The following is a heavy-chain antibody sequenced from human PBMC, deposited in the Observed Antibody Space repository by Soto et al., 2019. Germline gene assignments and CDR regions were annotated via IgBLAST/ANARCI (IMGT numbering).Heavy chain of an antibody. D-gene: IGHD6-6*01. V-gene: IGHV4-31*01. CDR3: AGVPKIAARPRYFDY. CDR2: IYYSGST. J-gene: IGHJ4*02. CDR1: GGSITSDGYY. Sequence: QVQLQESGPGLVKPSQTLSLTCTVSGGSITSDGYYWSWLRHHPGKRLEWIGYIYYSGSTYYNPHLKGPVTISVDTSKNQFSRKLSAVTAGDTGVYYRAGVPKIAARPRYFDYWGQGTPVTVSS.